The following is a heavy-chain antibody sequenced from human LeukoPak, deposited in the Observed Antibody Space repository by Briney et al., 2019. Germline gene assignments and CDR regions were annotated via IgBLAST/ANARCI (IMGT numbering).Heavy chain of an antibody. CDR2: IYYSGST. J-gene: IGHJ4*02. D-gene: IGHD6-13*01. CDR3: ARETRSSWSHYFDY. CDR1: GGSISSGGYY. Sequence: PSGTLSLTCTVSGGSISSGGYYWSWIRQHPGKGLEWIGYIYYSGSTNYNPSLKSRVTISVDTSKNQFSLKLSSVTAADTAVYYCARETRSSWSHYFDYWGQGTLVTVSS. V-gene: IGHV4-61*08.